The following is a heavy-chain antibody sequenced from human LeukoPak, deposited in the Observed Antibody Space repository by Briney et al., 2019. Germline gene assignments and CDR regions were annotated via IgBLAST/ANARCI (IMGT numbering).Heavy chain of an antibody. CDR3: AKWSVGGYCSGGSCPPFDY. J-gene: IGHJ4*02. Sequence: PGGSLRLSCAASGFTFSRFWMSWVRQAPGKGLEWVAVISYDGSNKYYADSVKGRFTISRDNSKNTLYLQMNSLRAEDTAVYYCAKWSVGGYCSGGSCPPFDYWGQGTLVTASS. D-gene: IGHD2-15*01. CDR2: ISYDGSNK. V-gene: IGHV3-30*18. CDR1: GFTFSRFW.